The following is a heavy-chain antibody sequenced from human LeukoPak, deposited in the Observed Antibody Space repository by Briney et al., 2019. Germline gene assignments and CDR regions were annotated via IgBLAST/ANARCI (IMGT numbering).Heavy chain of an antibody. Sequence: GGSLRLSCAASGFTFSIYWMTWVRQAPGKGLEWVANIKQDGSEKYYVDSVKGRFTISRDNAKNSLYLQMNSLRAEDTAVYYCARDRRYFDWLHDAFDIWGQGTMVTVSS. CDR1: GFTFSIYW. J-gene: IGHJ3*02. D-gene: IGHD3-9*01. CDR2: IKQDGSEK. CDR3: ARDRRYFDWLHDAFDI. V-gene: IGHV3-7*04.